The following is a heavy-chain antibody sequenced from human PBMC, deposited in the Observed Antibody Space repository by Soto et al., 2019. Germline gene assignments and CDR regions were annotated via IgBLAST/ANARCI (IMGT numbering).Heavy chain of an antibody. CDR1: GFTFTNFW. CDR3: ARGRDSTHS. Sequence: GGSLRLSCAASGFTFTNFWMSWVRQAPGKGLEWVANINTDGSEKNYMDSMKGRFTISRDNAKNSLYLQMNSLRAEDTAIYYCARGRDSTHSGGQGPLVTVPS. CDR2: INTDGSEK. V-gene: IGHV3-7*05. J-gene: IGHJ4*02.